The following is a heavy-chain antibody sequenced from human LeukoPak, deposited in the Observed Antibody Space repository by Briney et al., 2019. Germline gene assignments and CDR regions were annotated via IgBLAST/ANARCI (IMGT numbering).Heavy chain of an antibody. V-gene: IGHV1-8*01. J-gene: IGHJ3*02. CDR2: MNPNSGNT. CDR3: ARPNVDTATSDDAFDI. D-gene: IGHD5-18*01. CDR1: GYTFTSYD. Sequence: GASVKVSRKASGYTFTSYDINWVRQATGQGLEWMGWMNPNSGNTGYAQKFQGRVTMTRNTSISTAYMELSSLRSEDTAVYYCARPNVDTATSDDAFDIWGQGTMVTVSS.